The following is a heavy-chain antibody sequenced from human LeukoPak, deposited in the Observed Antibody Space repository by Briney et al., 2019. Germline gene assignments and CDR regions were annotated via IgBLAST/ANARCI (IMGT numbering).Heavy chain of an antibody. D-gene: IGHD4-17*01. J-gene: IGHJ4*02. Sequence: GGSLRLSCAASGFTFNDYAMHWVRQAPGKGLEWVSGISWNSGSIAYADSVKGRFTISRDNAKNSLYLQMNSLRAEDTAVYYCARLDYGDYMISFDYWGQGTLVTVSS. CDR1: GFTFNDYA. CDR3: ARLDYGDYMISFDY. V-gene: IGHV3-9*01. CDR2: ISWNSGSI.